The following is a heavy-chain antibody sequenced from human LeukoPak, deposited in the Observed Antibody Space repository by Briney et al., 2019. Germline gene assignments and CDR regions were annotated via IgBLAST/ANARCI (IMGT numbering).Heavy chain of an antibody. Sequence: PGGSLRLSCAVSGFTFSSYSMNWVRQAPGKGLEWVSSISSSSSYIYYADSVKGRFTISRDNPKNSLYLQMNSLRAEDTAVYYCARGLSVLMVYAISYWGQGTLVTVSS. D-gene: IGHD2-8*01. CDR3: ARGLSVLMVYAISY. V-gene: IGHV3-21*01. CDR2: ISSSSSYI. J-gene: IGHJ4*02. CDR1: GFTFSSYS.